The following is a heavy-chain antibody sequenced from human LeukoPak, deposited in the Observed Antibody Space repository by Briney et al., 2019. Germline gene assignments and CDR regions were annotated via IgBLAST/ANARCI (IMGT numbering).Heavy chain of an antibody. D-gene: IGHD7-27*01. CDR2: IYYSGST. CDR1: GVSISSSSYY. Sequence: SEPLSLTCTVSGVSISSSSYYWGWIRQPPGKGLEWIGSIYYSGSTYYNTSLKSRVTISVDTSKNQFSLKLSSVTAADTAVYYCASRKLGNDYWGQGTLVTVSS. V-gene: IGHV4-39*07. CDR3: ASRKLGNDY. J-gene: IGHJ4*02.